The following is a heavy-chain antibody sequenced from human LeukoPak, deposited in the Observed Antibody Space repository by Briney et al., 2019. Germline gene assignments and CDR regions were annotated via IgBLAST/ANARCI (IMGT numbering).Heavy chain of an antibody. D-gene: IGHD3-10*02. Sequence: PSETLPLTCTVSGGSITSSSYYWGWIRQPPGKGLEWIGSIYYSGSTYYNPSLKSRVTISVDTSKNQFSLKLSSVTAADTAVYYCARHLVRGYVRDYYYGMDVWGQGTTVTVSS. CDR1: GGSITSSSYY. J-gene: IGHJ6*02. CDR2: IYYSGST. CDR3: ARHLVRGYVRDYYYGMDV. V-gene: IGHV4-39*01.